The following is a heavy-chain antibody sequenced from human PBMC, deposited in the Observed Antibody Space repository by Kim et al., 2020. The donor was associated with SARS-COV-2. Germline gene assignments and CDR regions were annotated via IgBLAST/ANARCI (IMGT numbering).Heavy chain of an antibody. V-gene: IGHV3-7*03. Sequence: GGSLRLSCAASGFTFSSYWMSWVRQAPGKGLEWVANIKQDGSEKYYVDSVKGRFTISRDNAKNSLYLQMNSLRAEDTAVYYCAREGGWAAAGHLDYWGQGTLVTVSS. CDR1: GFTFSSYW. CDR2: IKQDGSEK. J-gene: IGHJ4*02. D-gene: IGHD6-13*01. CDR3: AREGGWAAAGHLDY.